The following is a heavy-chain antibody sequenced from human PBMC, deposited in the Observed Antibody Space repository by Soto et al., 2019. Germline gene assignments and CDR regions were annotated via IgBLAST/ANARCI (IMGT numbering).Heavy chain of an antibody. CDR3: AKEHVGDSYGY. CDR2: ISNGGNT. V-gene: IGHV3-23*01. D-gene: IGHD5-18*01. Sequence: PGGSLRLSCAASGFTFSSYAMNWVRQAPGKGLEWVSTISNGGNTYYADSVKGRFTISRDNSKSTLYLQMNSLRAEDTAVYYCAKEHVGDSYGYWGQGTLVTVSS. CDR1: GFTFSSYA. J-gene: IGHJ4*02.